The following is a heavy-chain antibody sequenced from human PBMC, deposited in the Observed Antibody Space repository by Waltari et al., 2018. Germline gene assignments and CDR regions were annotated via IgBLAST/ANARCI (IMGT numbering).Heavy chain of an antibody. J-gene: IGHJ4*02. CDR3: AREIYGGNSRPFDY. CDR2: IYYNGNT. D-gene: IGHD2-21*02. V-gene: IGHV4-59*01. CDR1: GGSMDHYF. Sequence: QVQLQESGPGLMKPSETLSLPCTVPGGSMDHYFWHWIRQPPGKGLEWIGYIYYNGNTDYNPSLQSRVTISVDTSRSQFSLNLRSVTAADTAVYFCAREIYGGNSRPFDYWGQGTLVTVSS.